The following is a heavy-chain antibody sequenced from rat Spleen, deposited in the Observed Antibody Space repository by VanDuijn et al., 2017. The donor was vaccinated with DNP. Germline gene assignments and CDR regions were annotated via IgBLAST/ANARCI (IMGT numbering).Heavy chain of an antibody. CDR2: ISYSGNT. J-gene: IGHJ2*01. D-gene: IGHD1-7*01. CDR3: ARWTRYFDY. Sequence: EVQLQESGLGLVKPCEELSLVCSVTGYSITGNYWGWIRECPGSKMEYIGHISYSGNTNYNPSLKSRISITRDTSKNHFFLHLNSVTTEDTATYYCARWTRYFDYWGQGVMVTVSS. CDR1: GYSITGNY. V-gene: IGHV3-1*01.